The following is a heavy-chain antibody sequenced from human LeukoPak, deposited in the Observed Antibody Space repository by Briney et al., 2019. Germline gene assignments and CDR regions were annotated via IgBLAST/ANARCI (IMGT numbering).Heavy chain of an antibody. CDR3: ARFEAVSANWFEP. D-gene: IGHD6-19*01. Sequence: GGSLRLSCAASGFTFSSYSMNWVRQAPGKGLEWVSSLDSSSAHILYADSVKGRFTISRDNAKNSLFLQMNGLRAEDTAVYYCARFEAVSANWFEPWGQGTLVTVSS. CDR2: LDSSSAHI. J-gene: IGHJ5*02. V-gene: IGHV3-21*01. CDR1: GFTFSSYS.